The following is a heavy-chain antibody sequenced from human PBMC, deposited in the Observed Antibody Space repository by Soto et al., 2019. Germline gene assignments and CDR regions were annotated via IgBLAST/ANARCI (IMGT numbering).Heavy chain of an antibody. J-gene: IGHJ4*02. CDR1: GGSISGHH. V-gene: IGHV4-59*11. Sequence: QVQLQESGPGLVKPSETLSLNCSVSGGSISGHHWSWIRQPPGKGLEWIGLINHGGTTKYIPSLPRRVTISVATSKSQLPFKVSSVTAADTAVYLCSGYIEGIGGRGYWGQGILVTVSS. CDR3: SGYIEGIGGRGY. D-gene: IGHD6-13*01. CDR2: INHGGTT.